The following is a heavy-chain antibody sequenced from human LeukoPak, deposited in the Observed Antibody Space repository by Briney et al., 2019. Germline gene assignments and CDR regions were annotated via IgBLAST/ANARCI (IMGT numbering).Heavy chain of an antibody. J-gene: IGHJ6*03. CDR3: SWNSVGYYYYYMDV. CDR1: GGTFSSYA. CDR2: IIPIFGTA. V-gene: IGHV1-69*05. Sequence: GSSVKVSCKASGGTFSSYAISRVRQAPGQGLEWLGGIIPIFGTANYAQKFQGRVTITTDESTSTAYMELSSLRSEDTAVYYCSWNSVGYYYYYMDVWGKGTTVTVSS. D-gene: IGHD1-7*01.